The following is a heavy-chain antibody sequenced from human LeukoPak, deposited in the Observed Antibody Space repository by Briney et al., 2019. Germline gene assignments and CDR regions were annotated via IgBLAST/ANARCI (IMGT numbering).Heavy chain of an antibody. CDR3: ARASRGKYSSSSVIGYYYYMDV. CDR2: MSPNSGNT. D-gene: IGHD6-6*01. CDR1: GYTFTSYD. V-gene: IGHV1-8*01. Sequence: GSVKVSCKASGYTFTSYDINWVRQATGQGLEWMGWMSPNSGNTGYAQKFQGRVTMTRNTSISTAYMELSSLRSEDTAVYYCARASRGKYSSSSVIGYYYYMDVWGKGTTVTVSS. J-gene: IGHJ6*03.